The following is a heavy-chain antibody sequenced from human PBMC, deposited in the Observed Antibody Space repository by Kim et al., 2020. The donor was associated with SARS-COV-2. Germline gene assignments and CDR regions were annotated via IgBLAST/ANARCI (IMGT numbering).Heavy chain of an antibody. J-gene: IGHJ4*02. D-gene: IGHD4-17*01. Sequence: QKVQGWVTMTRDTSISTAYMELSRLRSDDTAVYYCARAVNHDYGDYYFDYWGQGTLVTVSS. V-gene: IGHV1-2*04. CDR3: ARAVNHDYGDYYFDY.